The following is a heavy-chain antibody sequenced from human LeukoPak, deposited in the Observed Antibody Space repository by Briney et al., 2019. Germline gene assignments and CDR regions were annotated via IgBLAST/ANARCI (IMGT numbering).Heavy chain of an antibody. V-gene: IGHV1-46*01. CDR2: INPSGGST. CDR1: GYTFTSYY. D-gene: IGHD3-22*01. Sequence: ASVKVSCKASGYTFTSYYMHWVRQAPGQGLEWMGIINPSGGSTSYAQKFQGRVTMTRDTSTSTVYMELSSLRSEDTAVYYCARDQGYYDSSGYVLFYWGQGTLVTVSS. CDR3: ARDQGYYDSSGYVLFY. J-gene: IGHJ4*02.